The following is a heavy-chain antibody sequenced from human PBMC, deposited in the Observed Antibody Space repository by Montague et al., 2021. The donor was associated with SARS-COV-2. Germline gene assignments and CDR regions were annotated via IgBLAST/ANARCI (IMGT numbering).Heavy chain of an antibody. Sequence: SETLSLTCAVSGGSFSDNFWTWIRQTPGKGLEWIGEINRSGSTNXNPSLKSRLSISIDTSKTQFYLNLRSSTAADTAIYYCARIGYYDRSGFSDFVRWFDPWAPGTRVPVS. CDR1: GGSFSDNF. J-gene: IGHJ5*02. CDR2: INRSGST. V-gene: IGHV4-34*01. CDR3: ARIGYYDRSGFSDFVRWFDP. D-gene: IGHD3-22*01.